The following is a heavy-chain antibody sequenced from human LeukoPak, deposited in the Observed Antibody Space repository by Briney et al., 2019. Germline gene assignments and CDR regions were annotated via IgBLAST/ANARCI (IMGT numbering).Heavy chain of an antibody. D-gene: IGHD1-14*01. V-gene: IGHV3-7*04. CDR1: EFTFSKYR. CDR2: IKQDGSDK. CDR3: ARHNPLWGY. J-gene: IGHJ4*02. Sequence: GGSLRLSCAASEFTFSKYRMTWVRQAPGKGLEWVASIKQDGSDKYYVDSVKGRFTISRDNAKISLYLQMNSLRIEDTAQYYCARHNPLWGYWGQGTLVTVSS.